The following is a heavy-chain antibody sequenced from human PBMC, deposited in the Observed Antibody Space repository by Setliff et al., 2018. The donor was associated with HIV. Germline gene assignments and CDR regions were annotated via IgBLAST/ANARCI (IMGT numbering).Heavy chain of an antibody. D-gene: IGHD3-22*01. J-gene: IGHJ6*02. CDR3: ARGAFIGYGWSYFGMTS. CDR2: IYYSGST. V-gene: IGHV4-39*07. Sequence: SETLSLTCSVSGGSFSSDSYYWGWIRQFPGKGLEWIGSIYYSGSTYYHPSLKSRVTISVDTSKNQFSLKLSSVTAADTAVYYCARGAFIGYGWSYFGMTSGAKGPRSPSP. CDR1: GGSFSSDSYY.